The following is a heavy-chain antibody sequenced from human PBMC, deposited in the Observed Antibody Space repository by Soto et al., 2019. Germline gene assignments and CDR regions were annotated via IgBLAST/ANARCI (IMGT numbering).Heavy chain of an antibody. CDR1: GYTFSSYD. V-gene: IGHV1-8*01. Sequence: QEQLEQSGAEVKKPGASVKVSCKASGYTFSSYDINWVRQATGQGLEWMGWMNPNSGDTGYAQKFQGRVTMTRNTDISTAYMELSGLRSDDTALYYCASVPFNTVTQGQYCFHVMDVWGKGTTVTVSS. D-gene: IGHD4-17*01. J-gene: IGHJ6*03. CDR3: ASVPFNTVTQGQYCFHVMDV. CDR2: MNPNSGDT.